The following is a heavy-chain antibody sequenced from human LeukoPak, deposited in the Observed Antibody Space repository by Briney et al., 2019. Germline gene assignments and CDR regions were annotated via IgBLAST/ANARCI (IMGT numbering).Heavy chain of an antibody. CDR1: GFTFSSYE. CDR3: ASFFTMVRGVIKPYYYYGMDV. J-gene: IGHJ6*02. V-gene: IGHV3-48*03. CDR2: ISSSGSTI. Sequence: GGSLRLSCAASGFTFSSYEMNWVRQAPGKGLEWVSYISSSGSTIYYADSVKGRFTISRDNAKNSLYLQMNSLRAEDTAVHYCASFFTMVRGVIKPYYYYGMDVWGQGTTVTVSS. D-gene: IGHD3-10*01.